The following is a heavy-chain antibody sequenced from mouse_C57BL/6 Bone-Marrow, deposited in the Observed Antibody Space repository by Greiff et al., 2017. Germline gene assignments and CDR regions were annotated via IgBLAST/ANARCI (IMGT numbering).Heavy chain of an antibody. D-gene: IGHD2-4*01. CDR1: EYEFPSHD. V-gene: IGHV5-2*01. CDR3: ARLGSAYDDGGGFAY. Sequence: EVQVVESGGGLVQPGESLKLSCESNEYEFPSHDMSWVRKTPEKRLELVAAINSDGGSTYYPDTMERRFIISRGNTKKTLYLQMSSLRSEDTALYYCARLGSAYDDGGGFAYWGQGTLVTVSA. J-gene: IGHJ3*01. CDR2: INSDGGST.